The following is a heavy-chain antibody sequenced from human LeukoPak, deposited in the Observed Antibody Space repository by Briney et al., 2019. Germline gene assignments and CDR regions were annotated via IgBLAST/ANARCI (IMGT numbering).Heavy chain of an antibody. CDR2: IYISGST. CDR1: GGSIGSGSYY. D-gene: IGHD3-10*01. J-gene: IGHJ4*02. CDR3: ARRRYYYGSGSYIGPPLNFDY. V-gene: IGHV4-61*02. Sequence: PSETLSLTCTVSGGSIGSGSYYWSWIRQPAGKGLEWIGRIYISGSTNYNPSLKSRVTISVDTSKNQFSLNLTSVTAADTAVYYCARRRYYYGSGSYIGPPLNFDYWGQGTLVTVSS.